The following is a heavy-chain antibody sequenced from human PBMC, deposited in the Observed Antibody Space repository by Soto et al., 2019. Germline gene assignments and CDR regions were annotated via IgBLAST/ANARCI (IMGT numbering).Heavy chain of an antibody. CDR2: ISTYNGDT. Sequence: QVQLVQSGPEVKKPGASVKVSCEASGYTFTTSGISWVRQAPVQGLEWMGWISTYNGDTNSAQKFQGRVTMTADTSTGTAYMELMSLKSDDTAVYYCARQGSWPYYYYGLDVWGQGTTVTVSS. V-gene: IGHV1-18*01. D-gene: IGHD1-26*01. J-gene: IGHJ6*02. CDR1: GYTFTTSG. CDR3: ARQGSWPYYYYGLDV.